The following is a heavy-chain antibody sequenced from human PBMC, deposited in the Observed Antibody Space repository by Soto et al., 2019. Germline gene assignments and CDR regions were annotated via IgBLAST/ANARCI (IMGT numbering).Heavy chain of an antibody. CDR3: AKAPSITGNGGY. Sequence: QVQLVESGGGVVQPGRSLRLSCAASGFTFSSYGMHWVRQAPGKGLEWVAVISYDGSNKYYADSVKGRFTISRDNSKNTLYLQMNSLRAEDTAVYYCAKAPSITGNGGYWGQGTLVTVSS. CDR2: ISYDGSNK. V-gene: IGHV3-30*18. J-gene: IGHJ4*02. D-gene: IGHD1-20*01. CDR1: GFTFSSYG.